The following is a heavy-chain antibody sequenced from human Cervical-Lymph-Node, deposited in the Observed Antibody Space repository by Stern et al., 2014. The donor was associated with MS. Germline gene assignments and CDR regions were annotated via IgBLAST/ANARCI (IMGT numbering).Heavy chain of an antibody. Sequence: VQLVESGAEVKKPGSSVKVSCKASGGTFSTYAITWVRQAPGQGLEWMGGITPIFGTANYAQKFQGRVTITADESTSTAYRELSRLRSEDTAVYYCAREYNWNDRFYGMDVWGQGTTVTVSS. CDR2: ITPIFGTA. D-gene: IGHD1-20*01. CDR3: AREYNWNDRFYGMDV. CDR1: GGTFSTYA. V-gene: IGHV1-69*01. J-gene: IGHJ6*02.